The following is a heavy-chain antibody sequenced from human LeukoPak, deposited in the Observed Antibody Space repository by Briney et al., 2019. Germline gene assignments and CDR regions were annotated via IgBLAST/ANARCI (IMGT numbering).Heavy chain of an antibody. CDR3: ASQGQTYYDFWSGYQFDY. CDR1: GYSISSGYS. J-gene: IGHJ4*02. Sequence: PSETLSLTCAVSGYSISSGYSWGWIRQPPGKWLEWIGRIYHSGSTYYNPSLNSRVTISVDTSKNQFSLKLSSVTAADTAVYYCASQGQTYYDFWSGYQFDYWGQGTLVTVSS. V-gene: IGHV4-38-2*01. CDR2: IYHSGST. D-gene: IGHD3-3*01.